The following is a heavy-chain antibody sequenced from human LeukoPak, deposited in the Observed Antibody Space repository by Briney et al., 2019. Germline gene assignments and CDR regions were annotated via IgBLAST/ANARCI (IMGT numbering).Heavy chain of an antibody. D-gene: IGHD4-23*01. Sequence: ASVKVSCKASGYTFTSYDINWVRQATGQGLEWMGCINAGDANTKYSQKFQGRVTITRGTSASTAYMELSTLRSEDVAVYYCARGRGNESPFDYWGQGTLVTVSS. CDR2: INAGDANT. V-gene: IGHV1-3*01. J-gene: IGHJ4*02. CDR1: GYTFTSYD. CDR3: ARGRGNESPFDY.